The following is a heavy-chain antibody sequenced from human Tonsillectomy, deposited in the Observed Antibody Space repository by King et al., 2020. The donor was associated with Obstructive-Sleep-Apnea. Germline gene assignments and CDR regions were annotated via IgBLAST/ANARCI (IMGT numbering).Heavy chain of an antibody. J-gene: IGHJ4*02. CDR3: ARAVAGTGAFDY. D-gene: IGHD6-19*01. Sequence: VQLVESGGGLVQPGGSLRLSCAASGFTVSSNYMSWVRQAPGKGLEWVSVIYSGGSTYYADSVKGRFTISRHNSKQPLYLQMNSLRAEDTAVYYWARAVAGTGAFDYWGQGTLVTVSS. V-gene: IGHV3-53*04. CDR1: GFTVSSNY. CDR2: IYSGGST.